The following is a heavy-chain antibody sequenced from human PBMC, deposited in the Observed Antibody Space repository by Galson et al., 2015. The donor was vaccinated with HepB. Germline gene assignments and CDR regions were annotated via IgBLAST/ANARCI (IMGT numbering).Heavy chain of an antibody. CDR2: ISSSSSTI. V-gene: IGHV3-48*01. D-gene: IGHD2-15*01. CDR1: GFTFSSYS. J-gene: IGHJ4*02. Sequence: SLRLSCAASGFTFSSYSMNWVRQAPGKGLEWVSYISSSSSTIYYADSVKGRFTISRDNAKNSLYLQMNSLRAEDTAVYYCARVSLGYCSGGSCPPDYWGQGTLVTVSS. CDR3: ARVSLGYCSGGSCPPDY.